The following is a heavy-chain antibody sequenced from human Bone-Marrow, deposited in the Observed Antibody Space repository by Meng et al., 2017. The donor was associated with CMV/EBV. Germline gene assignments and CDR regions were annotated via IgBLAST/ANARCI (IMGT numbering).Heavy chain of an antibody. D-gene: IGHD2-21*01. CDR2: INHSGST. J-gene: IGHJ5*02. Sequence: SEPLSLTCAVYGGSFSGYYWSWIRQPPGKGLEWIGEINHSGSTNYNPSLKSRVTISVDTSKNQFSLKLSSVTAADTAVYYCARGRKVHIVVVIAKYNWFDPWGQGTLVTVSS. V-gene: IGHV4-34*01. CDR3: ARGRKVHIVVVIAKYNWFDP. CDR1: GGSFSGYY.